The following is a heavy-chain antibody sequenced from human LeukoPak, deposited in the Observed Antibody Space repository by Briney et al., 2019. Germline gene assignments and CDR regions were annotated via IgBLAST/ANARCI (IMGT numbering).Heavy chain of an antibody. Sequence: PGGSLRLSCAASGFTFSSYSMNWVRQAPGKGLEWVSYISSSSSTIYYADSVKGRFTISRDNSKNTLYLQMNSLRAEDTAVYYCAKDHRVVYDPPDYWGQGTLVTVSS. J-gene: IGHJ4*02. CDR2: ISSSSSTI. V-gene: IGHV3-48*01. CDR1: GFTFSSYS. D-gene: IGHD3-3*01. CDR3: AKDHRVVYDPPDY.